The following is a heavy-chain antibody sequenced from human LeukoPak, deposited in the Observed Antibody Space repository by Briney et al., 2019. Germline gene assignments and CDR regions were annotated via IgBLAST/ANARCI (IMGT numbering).Heavy chain of an antibody. D-gene: IGHD1-1*01. CDR2: IGATGDT. CDR3: VLGAYWNDDKNAFHI. J-gene: IGHJ3*02. Sequence: PGGSLRLSCAASGLTFSSYDMHWIRHAPGKGLEWVSSIGATGDTYYAGSVKGRFTISRENAKKSLYLQMSSLSAEDTAVYFCVLGAYWNDDKNAFHIWGPGTMVTVSS. V-gene: IGHV3-13*01. CDR1: GLTFSSYD.